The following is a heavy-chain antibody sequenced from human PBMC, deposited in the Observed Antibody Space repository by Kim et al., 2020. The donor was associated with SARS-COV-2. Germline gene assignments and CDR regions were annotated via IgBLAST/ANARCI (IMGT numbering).Heavy chain of an antibody. Sequence: GGSLRLSCAASGFTFGNAWMNWVRQAPGNGLEWVGRIITKTDGGTTDYAAPVKGRFTISRDDSKNTLYLQMNSLKTADTAIYYCTTARGGHYWGQGTLVIVSS. CDR1: GFTFGNAW. V-gene: IGHV3-15*01. D-gene: IGHD3-16*01. CDR3: TTARGGHY. J-gene: IGHJ4*02. CDR2: IITKTDGGTT.